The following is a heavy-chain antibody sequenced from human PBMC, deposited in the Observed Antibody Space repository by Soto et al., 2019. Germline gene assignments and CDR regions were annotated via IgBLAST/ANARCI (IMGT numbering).Heavy chain of an antibody. Sequence: LRLSCAASGFTFSSYAMSWVRQAPGEGLEWVSSISGSGTSTYYADSVKGRFTISRDNSINTVFLQMNSLRADDTALYFCAKNSGWFNTWGQGALVTVSS. CDR2: ISGSGTST. J-gene: IGHJ5*02. CDR1: GFTFSSYA. V-gene: IGHV3-23*01. D-gene: IGHD3-10*01. CDR3: AKNSGWFNT.